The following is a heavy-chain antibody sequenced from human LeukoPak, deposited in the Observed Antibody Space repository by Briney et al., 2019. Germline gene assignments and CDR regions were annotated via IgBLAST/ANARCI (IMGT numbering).Heavy chain of an antibody. CDR1: GFTFSSYA. J-gene: IGHJ3*02. CDR2: ISGSGGST. Sequence: GGSLRLSCAASGFTFSSYAMSWVRQAPGKGLEWVSAISGSGGSTYYADSVKGRFTISRDNSKNTLYPQMNSLRAEDTAVYYCAKDVNGHDYGDYVGAFDIWGQGTMVTVSS. D-gene: IGHD4-17*01. V-gene: IGHV3-23*01. CDR3: AKDVNGHDYGDYVGAFDI.